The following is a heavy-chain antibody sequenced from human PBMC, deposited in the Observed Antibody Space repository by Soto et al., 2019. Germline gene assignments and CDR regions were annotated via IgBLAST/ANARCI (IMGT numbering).Heavy chain of an antibody. CDR1: GVNFSSYA. CDR2: ISDTGGGT. Sequence: GGSLRLSCAASGVNFSSYAMNWVSQAPGKGLEWVSTISDTGGGTFYAGSVKGPFTISRDNSKNTLYLQMHSLRADDSAIYFCAVGRHKTSGSNTWFDPWGRGTLVTVSS. D-gene: IGHD3-22*01. J-gene: IGHJ5*02. CDR3: AVGRHKTSGSNTWFDP. V-gene: IGHV3-23*01.